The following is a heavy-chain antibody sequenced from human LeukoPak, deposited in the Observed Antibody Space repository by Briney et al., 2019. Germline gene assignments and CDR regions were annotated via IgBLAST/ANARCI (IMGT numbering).Heavy chain of an antibody. J-gene: IGHJ4*02. V-gene: IGHV3-64*01. CDR1: GFTFSSYA. Sequence: GGSLRISCAASGFTFSSYAMHLIRHAPGKGLEHVSAISSNGDSTYYANSVKGRFTISRDNSKNTLYLQIGSLRADDMAVYYCARDGVSGYSGSYYFDYWGQGTLVTVSS. CDR3: ARDGVSGYSGSYYFDY. CDR2: ISSNGDST. D-gene: IGHD1-26*01.